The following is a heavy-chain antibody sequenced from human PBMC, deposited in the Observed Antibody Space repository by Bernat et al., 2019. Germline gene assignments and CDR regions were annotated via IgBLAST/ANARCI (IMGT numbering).Heavy chain of an antibody. CDR3: ARDLSGYSSGWYEYYFDY. CDR2: ISGSGGST. J-gene: IGHJ4*02. CDR1: GFTFSNYA. D-gene: IGHD6-19*01. Sequence: EVQLLESGGGLAQPGGSLRLSCAASGFTFSNYAMSWVRQAPGKGLEWVSTISGSGGSTYYADSVKGRFTISRDNSKNTLYLQMNSLRAEDTAVYYCARDLSGYSSGWYEYYFDYWGQGTLVTVSS. V-gene: IGHV3-23*01.